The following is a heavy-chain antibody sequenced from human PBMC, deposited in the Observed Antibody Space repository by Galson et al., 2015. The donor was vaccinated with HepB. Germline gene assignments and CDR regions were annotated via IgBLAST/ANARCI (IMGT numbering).Heavy chain of an antibody. CDR3: ARARGDYGDYYYYYGMDV. Sequence: SLRLSCAASGFTFSSYSMNWVRQAPGKGLEWVSSISSSSSYIYYADSVKGRFTISRDNAKNSLYLQMNSLRAEDTAVYYCARARGDYGDYYYYYGMDVWGQGTTVTVSS. CDR2: ISSSSSYI. V-gene: IGHV3-21*01. J-gene: IGHJ6*02. CDR1: GFTFSSYS. D-gene: IGHD4-17*01.